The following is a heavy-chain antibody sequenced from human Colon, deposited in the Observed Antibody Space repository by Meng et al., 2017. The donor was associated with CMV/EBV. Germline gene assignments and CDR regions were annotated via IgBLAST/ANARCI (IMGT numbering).Heavy chain of an antibody. CDR2: IRNDSSTI. CDR3: ARFDL. J-gene: IGHJ5*02. CDR1: GFSLTNFN. V-gene: IGHV3-48*04. Sequence: GESLKISCVVSGFSLTNFNMNWVRQAPGRGLEWVSYIRNDSSTIYYADSVKGRFTISRDNAKNSLYLQMNSLRAEDTAIYYCARFDLWGQGTLVTVSS.